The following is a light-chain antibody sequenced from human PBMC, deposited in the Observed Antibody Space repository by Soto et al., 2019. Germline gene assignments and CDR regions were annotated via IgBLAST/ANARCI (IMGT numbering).Light chain of an antibody. J-gene: IGKJ1*01. CDR1: QSVRSSS. Sequence: EIVMTQSPATLSVSPGERATLSCRASQSVRSSSLVWYQQKSGQAPRLLIYGASSRATGIPDRFSGSGSGTDFTLTISRLEPEDFAVYYCQQYGSSRGTFGQGTKVDIK. CDR3: QQYGSSRGT. CDR2: GAS. V-gene: IGKV3-20*01.